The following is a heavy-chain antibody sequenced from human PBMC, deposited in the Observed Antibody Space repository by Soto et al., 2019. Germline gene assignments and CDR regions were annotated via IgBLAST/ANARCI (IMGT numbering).Heavy chain of an antibody. CDR3: ARGAPILTRRAHNNWFDP. D-gene: IGHD3-16*01. V-gene: IGHV1-18*01. Sequence: QVQLVQSGAEVKKPGASVKVSCKASGYTFTSYGISWVRQAPGQGLEWMGWISAYNGNTNYAQKLQDRVTMTTDTSTSTAYMELRSLRSDDTAVYYCARGAPILTRRAHNNWFDPWGQGTLVTVSS. CDR1: GYTFTSYG. J-gene: IGHJ5*02. CDR2: ISAYNGNT.